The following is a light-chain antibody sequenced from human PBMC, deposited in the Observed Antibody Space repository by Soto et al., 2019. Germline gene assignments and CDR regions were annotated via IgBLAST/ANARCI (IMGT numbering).Light chain of an antibody. Sequence: QSALSQPASVSGSPGQSVTICCTGTSSDVGSYNLVSWYQQHPGKAPKLMIYEVTKRPSGVSDRFSASKSGNTPSLTISGLQAEDEADYYCCSYVGRGGFGTGTKVTVL. CDR3: CSYVGRGG. J-gene: IGLJ1*01. CDR1: SSDVGSYNL. CDR2: EVT. V-gene: IGLV2-23*02.